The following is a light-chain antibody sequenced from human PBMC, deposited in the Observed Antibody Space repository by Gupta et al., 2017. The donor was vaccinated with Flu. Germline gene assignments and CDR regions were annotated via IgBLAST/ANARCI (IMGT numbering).Light chain of an antibody. Sequence: DIQMTKSPSTLSASVGDRVTITCRASKSISSWLAWYQQKPGKAPKLLIYKASTLESGVPSRFGGSGSGTEFTLTISSLHPDDVATYYCQHYNTYLYSFGQGTKLEIK. V-gene: IGKV1-5*03. CDR2: KAS. J-gene: IGKJ2*03. CDR1: KSISSW. CDR3: QHYNTYLYS.